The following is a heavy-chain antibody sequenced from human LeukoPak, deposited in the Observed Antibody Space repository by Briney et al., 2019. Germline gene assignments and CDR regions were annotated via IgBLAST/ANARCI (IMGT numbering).Heavy chain of an antibody. CDR1: GGSIGSYY. Sequence: SETLSLTCTVSGGSIGSYYWTWIRQPPGKGLEWIGYISYSGSTNYNPSLKSRVTISADTSKNHFSLKLTSVTAADTAIYYCASAISSGFPDYWGLGTLVTVSS. D-gene: IGHD3-3*01. CDR3: ASAISSGFPDY. J-gene: IGHJ4*02. V-gene: IGHV4-59*01. CDR2: ISYSGST.